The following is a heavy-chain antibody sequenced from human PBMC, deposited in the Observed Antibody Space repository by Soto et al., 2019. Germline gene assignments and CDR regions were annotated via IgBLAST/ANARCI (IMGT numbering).Heavy chain of an antibody. CDR2: IYIDGRT. CDR3: ARHVGSYWYFDL. Sequence: EVQLVESGGGLVQPGESLRLACAASGFTVSNNYLGWVRQAPEKGLEWVSSIYIDGRTYYADFVRGRFTISTDSSKDTLHLQMNGLRVDDTAMYYCARHVGSYWYFDLWGRGTLVTVSS. J-gene: IGHJ2*01. CDR1: GFTVSNNY. V-gene: IGHV3-66*04. D-gene: IGHD1-26*01.